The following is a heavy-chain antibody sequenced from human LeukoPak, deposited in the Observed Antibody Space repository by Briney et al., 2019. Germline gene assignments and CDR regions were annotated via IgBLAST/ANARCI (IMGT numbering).Heavy chain of an antibody. CDR3: ARHPGGIVVVTAAPVAFDI. J-gene: IGHJ3*02. CDR2: INPNSGGT. CDR1: GYTFTGYD. D-gene: IGHD2-21*02. Sequence: ASVKVSCKASGYTFTGYDMHWVRQAPGQGLEWMGWINPNSGGTNYAQKFQGRVTMTRDTSISTAYMELSRLRSDDTAVYYCARHPGGIVVVTAAPVAFDIWGQGTMVTVSS. V-gene: IGHV1-2*02.